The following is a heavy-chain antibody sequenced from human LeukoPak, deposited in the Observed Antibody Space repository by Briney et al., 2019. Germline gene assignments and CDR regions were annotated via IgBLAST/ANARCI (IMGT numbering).Heavy chain of an antibody. CDR2: ISGNSGGDI. V-gene: IGHV3-23*01. CDR1: GFPFSSYA. J-gene: IGHJ6*02. D-gene: IGHD3-10*01. CDR3: AKDWRYYNSGSYYRLGD. Sequence: GGSLTLPCAASGFPFSSYAMRWVRQAPGKGLEWVSSISGNSGGDIYYADSVKGRFSVSRDNSKSTLYVQMNSLRAEATAVYYCAKDWRYYNSGSYYRLGDWGQGTTVTVSS.